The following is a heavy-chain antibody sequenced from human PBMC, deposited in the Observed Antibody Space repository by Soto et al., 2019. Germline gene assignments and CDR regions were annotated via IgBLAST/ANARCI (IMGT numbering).Heavy chain of an antibody. CDR2: ISGYNGNT. Sequence: EASVKVSCKASGYTFTSYGISWVRQAPRQVLEWMGWISGYNGNTNYAQNLQGRVTMTTDKSTSTAYMELRSLRSDDTAVYYCARYCSSTSCSYPLGAFDIWGQGTMVTVSS. V-gene: IGHV1-18*01. J-gene: IGHJ3*02. CDR3: ARYCSSTSCSYPLGAFDI. CDR1: GYTFTSYG. D-gene: IGHD2-2*01.